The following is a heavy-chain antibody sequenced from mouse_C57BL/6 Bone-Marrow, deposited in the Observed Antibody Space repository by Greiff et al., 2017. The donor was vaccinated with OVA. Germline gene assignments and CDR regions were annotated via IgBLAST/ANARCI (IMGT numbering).Heavy chain of an antibody. J-gene: IGHJ3*01. CDR1: GFTFSDAW. CDR2: IRNKANNHAT. Sequence: EVMLVESGGGLVQPGGSMKLSCAASGFTFSDAWMDWVRQSPEKGLEWVAEIRNKANNHATYYAESVKGRFTISRDDSKSSVYLQMNSLRAEDTGIYYCTRPGNFAWFAYWGQGTLVTVSA. CDR3: TRPGNFAWFAY. V-gene: IGHV6-6*01. D-gene: IGHD2-1*01.